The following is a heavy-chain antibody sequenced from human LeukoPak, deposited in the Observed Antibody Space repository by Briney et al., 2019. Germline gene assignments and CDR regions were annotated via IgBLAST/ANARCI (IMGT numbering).Heavy chain of an antibody. D-gene: IGHD4-17*01. CDR2: IFHSGNS. J-gene: IGHJ4*02. CDR1: RYSISSGSY. Sequence: SETLSLTCADSRYSISSGSYWGWIRQSPGKGLEWVGSIFHSGNSYYNPSLKSRLTMSVNTSKNQFSLKLTSVTAADTALYYCARVTYVDDMLYQYFDYWGQGILVTVSS. V-gene: IGHV4-38-2*01. CDR3: ARVTYVDDMLYQYFDY.